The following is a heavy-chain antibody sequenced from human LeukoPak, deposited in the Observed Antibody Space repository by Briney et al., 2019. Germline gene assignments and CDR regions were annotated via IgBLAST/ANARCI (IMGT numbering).Heavy chain of an antibody. CDR2: ISGSGGST. D-gene: IGHD5-12*01. V-gene: IGHV3-23*01. CDR1: GFTFSSYA. Sequence: PGGSLRLSCAASGFTFSSYAMSWVRQAPGKGLEWVSAISGSGGSTYYADSVKGRFTISRDNSKNTLYLQMNSLRAEDTAIYYCAKDLDRFNGYGLGRIDYWGQGTLVTVSS. CDR3: AKDLDRFNGYGLGRIDY. J-gene: IGHJ4*02.